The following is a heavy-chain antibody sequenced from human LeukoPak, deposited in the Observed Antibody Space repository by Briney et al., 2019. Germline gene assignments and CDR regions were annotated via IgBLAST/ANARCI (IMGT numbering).Heavy chain of an antibody. J-gene: IGHJ4*02. D-gene: IGHD3-22*01. CDR1: GYSFASYG. CDR3: ARDCDRSGYYCY. V-gene: IGHV1-18*01. Sequence: ASVTVSCTASGYSFASYGITWVRQAPGQGREGMGWISAYNGNTNYAQLLQGRVTMTTDTSTSTAYMELRSLRSDDTAVYYCARDCDRSGYYCYWGQGTLVTVSS. CDR2: ISAYNGNT.